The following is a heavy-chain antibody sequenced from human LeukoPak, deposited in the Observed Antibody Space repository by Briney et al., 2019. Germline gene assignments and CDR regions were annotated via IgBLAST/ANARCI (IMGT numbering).Heavy chain of an antibody. D-gene: IGHD6-13*01. J-gene: IGHJ4*02. CDR1: GFSVSSNY. CDR2: ISSSGGTI. V-gene: IGHV3-11*04. Sequence: PGGSLRLSCAASGFSVSSNYMSWVRQAPGKGLEWVSYISSSGGTISYADSVKGRFTISRDNAKNSLYLQMNSLRAEDTAIYYCARSGQHLFDFWGQGTLVTVSS. CDR3: ARSGQHLFDF.